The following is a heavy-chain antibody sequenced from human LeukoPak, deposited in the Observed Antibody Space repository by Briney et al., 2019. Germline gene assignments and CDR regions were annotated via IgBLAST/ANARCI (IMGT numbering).Heavy chain of an antibody. V-gene: IGHV1-18*01. J-gene: IGHJ4*02. Sequence: ASVKVSCKASGYTFATYGISWFRQAPGQGLEWMGWISGYNGNTNHAQKFQGRVTMTTDTSTSTAYMELRSLRPDDTAVYYCARLYCSGANCYPIYGDPFDYWGQGTLVTVSS. D-gene: IGHD2-15*01. CDR2: ISGYNGNT. CDR3: ARLYCSGANCYPIYGDPFDY. CDR1: GYTFATYG.